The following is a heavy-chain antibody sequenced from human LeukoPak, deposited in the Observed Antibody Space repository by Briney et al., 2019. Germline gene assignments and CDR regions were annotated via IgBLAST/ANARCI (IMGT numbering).Heavy chain of an antibody. J-gene: IGHJ3*02. D-gene: IGHD3-22*01. Sequence: GGSLRLSCAVSRFSFSIYSMNWVRQAPGKGLEWVSYISSRSDAIYYADSVKGRFTISRDNSKNTLYLQMNSLRAEDTAVYYCARDLYDSSESAFDIWGQGTMVTVSS. CDR3: ARDLYDSSESAFDI. CDR2: ISSRSDAI. CDR1: RFSFSIYS. V-gene: IGHV3-48*01.